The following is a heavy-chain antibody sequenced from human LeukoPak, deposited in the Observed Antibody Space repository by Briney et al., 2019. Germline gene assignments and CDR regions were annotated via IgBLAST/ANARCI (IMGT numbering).Heavy chain of an antibody. V-gene: IGHV3-7*01. CDR2: IKQDGSEK. J-gene: IGHJ3*02. Sequence: PGGSLRLSCAASGFTFSSYWMSWVRQAPGKGREWVANIKQDGSEKYYVDSVKGRFTIYRDNAKNSLYLQMNSLRAEDTAVYYCARGRAYFVVVPAAMGSGAFDIWGQGTMVTVSS. D-gene: IGHD2-2*01. CDR1: GFTFSSYW. CDR3: ARGRAYFVVVPAAMGSGAFDI.